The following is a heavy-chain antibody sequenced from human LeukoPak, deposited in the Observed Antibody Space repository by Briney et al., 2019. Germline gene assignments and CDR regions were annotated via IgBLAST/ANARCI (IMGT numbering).Heavy chain of an antibody. CDR1: GFTFNDYD. D-gene: IGHD3-10*01. J-gene: IGHJ4*02. CDR3: SRPLSFGELFRLDD. Sequence: GGSLRLSCAGSGFTFNDYDMNWVRQAPGKGPEWVSYISRSGAYTHYTDSVKGRFTVSRDNAKKLLFLQMDGLRAEDTALYYCSRPLSFGELFRLDDWGQGTLVTVSS. V-gene: IGHV3-48*03. CDR2: ISRSGAYT.